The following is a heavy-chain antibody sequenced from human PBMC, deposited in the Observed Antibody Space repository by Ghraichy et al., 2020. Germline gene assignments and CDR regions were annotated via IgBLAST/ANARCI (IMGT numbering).Heavy chain of an antibody. J-gene: IGHJ4*02. CDR1: GFTFSGYA. D-gene: IGHD3-3*01. V-gene: IGHV3-23*01. Sequence: GGSLTLSCAASGFTFSGYAMSWVRQSPGKGLEWVSSISGNGGGTYYADSVKGRFTISRDNSKNTLHLQMNTLRAEDAAIYYCARRFLEAGDYWGQGTLVTVSS. CDR3: ARRFLEAGDY. CDR2: ISGNGGGT.